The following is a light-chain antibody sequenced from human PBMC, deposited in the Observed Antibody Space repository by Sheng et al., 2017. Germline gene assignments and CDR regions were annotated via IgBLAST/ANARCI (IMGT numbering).Light chain of an antibody. CDR2: GDT. CDR1: SSNIGAGYN. J-gene: IGLJ2*01. CDR3: QSYDSSLSAHVV. V-gene: IGLV1-40*01. Sequence: QTVLTQPPSVSGAPGQRVTISCTGNSSNIGAGYNVYWYQQLPGTAPKLLIYGDTNRPSGVPDRFSGSKSGSSASLAITGLQAVDEADYYCQSYDSSLSAHVVFGGGTKTDRP.